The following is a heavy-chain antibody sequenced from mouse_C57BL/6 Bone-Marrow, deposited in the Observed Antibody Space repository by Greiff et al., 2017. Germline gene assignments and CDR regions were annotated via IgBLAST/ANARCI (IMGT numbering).Heavy chain of an antibody. J-gene: IGHJ1*03. CDR3: AGVWLLRYFDV. V-gene: IGHV1-9*01. Sequence: VQLQQSGAELMKPGASVKLSCKATGYTFTGYWIEWVKQRPGHGLEWIGEILPGSGSTNYNEKFKGKATFTADTSANTAYMQRSSRTTEDSAIYYCAGVWLLRYFDVWGTGTTVTVAS. D-gene: IGHD2-3*01. CDR1: GYTFTGYW. CDR2: ILPGSGST.